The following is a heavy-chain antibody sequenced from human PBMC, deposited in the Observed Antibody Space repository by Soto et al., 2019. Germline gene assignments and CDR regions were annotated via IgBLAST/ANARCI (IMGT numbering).Heavy chain of an antibody. CDR2: FNSSSSTI. Sequence: EVQLVESGGGVVQPGGSLRLSCSASGFTFSSYSMNLVRQAPGKGVEWVSYFNSSSSTIYYAASVKGRFTMSRDNAKNTLDLRMNSLRAEDTAVYYCARDPTRGWSLFDYWGQGTLVTVSS. D-gene: IGHD6-19*01. V-gene: IGHV3-48*01. J-gene: IGHJ4*02. CDR1: GFTFSSYS. CDR3: ARDPTRGWSLFDY.